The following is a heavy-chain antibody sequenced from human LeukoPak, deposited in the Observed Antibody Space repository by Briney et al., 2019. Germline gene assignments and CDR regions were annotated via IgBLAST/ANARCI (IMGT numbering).Heavy chain of an antibody. CDR1: RFSFSAYP. CDR2: ISAGGDLT. D-gene: IGHD1-26*01. Sequence: PGGSLRLSCAASRFSFSAYPMGWVRRAPGRGLEWTSGISAGGDLTFHADPVKGRFTISRDNSKNTLYLQMNSLRADDTAEYYCAKSLLTTASGTGRAFDLWGQGTMVTVSS. V-gene: IGHV3-23*01. J-gene: IGHJ3*01. CDR3: AKSLLTTASGTGRAFDL.